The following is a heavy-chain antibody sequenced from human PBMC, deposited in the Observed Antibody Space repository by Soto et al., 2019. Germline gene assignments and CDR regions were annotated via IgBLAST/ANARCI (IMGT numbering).Heavy chain of an antibody. V-gene: IGHV1-24*01. CDR3: ATYTAMVPVSWYYHYYMDV. Sequence: GASVKVSCKVSGYTLTELSMHWVRQAPGKGLEWMGGFDPEDGETIYAQKFQGRVTMTEDTSTDTAYMELSSLRSEDTAVYYCATYTAMVPVSWYYHYYMDVWGKGTTVTVSS. J-gene: IGHJ6*03. CDR1: GYTLTELS. D-gene: IGHD5-18*01. CDR2: FDPEDGET.